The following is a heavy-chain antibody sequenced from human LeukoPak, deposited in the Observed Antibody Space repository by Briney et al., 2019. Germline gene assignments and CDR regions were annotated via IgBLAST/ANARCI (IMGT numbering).Heavy chain of an antibody. CDR3: ARLLQSVAFDY. CDR1: GGSVSSGSYY. J-gene: IGHJ4*02. Sequence: SETLSLTCTVSGGSVSSGSYYWSWIRQPPGKGLEWIGYIYYSGSTNYNPSLKSRVTISVDASKNQFSLKLSSVTAADTAVYYCARLLQSVAFDYWGQGTLVTVSS. D-gene: IGHD2-15*01. V-gene: IGHV4-61*01. CDR2: IYYSGST.